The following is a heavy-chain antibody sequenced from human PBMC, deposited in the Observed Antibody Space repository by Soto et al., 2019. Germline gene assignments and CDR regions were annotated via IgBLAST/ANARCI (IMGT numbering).Heavy chain of an antibody. CDR1: GFTFSSYG. CDR2: IWYDGSNK. Sequence: GGSLRLSCAASGFTFSSYGMHWVRQAPGKGLEWVAVIWYDGSNKYYADSVKDRFTISRDNSKNTLYLQMNSLRAEDTAVYYCARDFSRLDYYYGMDVWGQGTTVTVSS. V-gene: IGHV3-33*01. CDR3: ARDFSRLDYYYGMDV. J-gene: IGHJ6*02.